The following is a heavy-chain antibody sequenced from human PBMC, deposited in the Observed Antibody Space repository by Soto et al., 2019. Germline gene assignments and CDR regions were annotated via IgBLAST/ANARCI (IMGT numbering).Heavy chain of an antibody. D-gene: IGHD2-2*03. J-gene: IGHJ4*02. CDR1: GFTFSDFA. CDR2: IYGGGNGP. CDR3: AKMEGMDPWAYSFDY. V-gene: IGHV3-23*01. Sequence: EVQVLESGGGLVQPGGSLRLSCAATGFTFSDFAMSWVRQAPGKGLEWVSRIYGGGNGPHYADSVKGRVTISRDNSKNTLYLQMNSLRAEDTAVYYRAKMEGMDPWAYSFDYWGQGTLVTVSS.